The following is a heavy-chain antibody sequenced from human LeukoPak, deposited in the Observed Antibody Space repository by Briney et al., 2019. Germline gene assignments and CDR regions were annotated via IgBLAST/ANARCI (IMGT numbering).Heavy chain of an antibody. CDR3: ARGRSSGWPSAFDI. V-gene: IGHV4-34*01. Sequence: PSETLSLTCAVYGGSFSGYYWSWIRQPPGKGLEWIGEINHSGSTNYNPSLKSRVTISVDTSKNQLSLKLSSVTAADTAVYYCARGRSSGWPSAFDIWGQGTMVTVSS. CDR2: INHSGST. CDR1: GGSFSGYY. J-gene: IGHJ3*02. D-gene: IGHD6-19*01.